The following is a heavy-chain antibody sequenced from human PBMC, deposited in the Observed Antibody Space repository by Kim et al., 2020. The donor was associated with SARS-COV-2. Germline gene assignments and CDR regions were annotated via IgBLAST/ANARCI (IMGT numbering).Heavy chain of an antibody. D-gene: IGHD1-26*01. CDR3: ARAGANYFDY. V-gene: IGHV3-23*01. J-gene: IGHJ4*02. CDR2: RT. Sequence: RTFYADSVKGRFAIARDNTNNTLYLQMSRLRAEDTAIYYCARAGANYFDYWGQGSLVTVSS.